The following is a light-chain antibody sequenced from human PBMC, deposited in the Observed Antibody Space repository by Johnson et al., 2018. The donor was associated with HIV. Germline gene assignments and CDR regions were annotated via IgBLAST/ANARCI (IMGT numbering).Light chain of an antibody. J-gene: IGLJ1*01. Sequence: QSVLTQPPSVSAAPGQKVTISCSTNSSNFGNNYVSWYQQLPGTAPKLLIYKNDKRPSGIPDRFSGSKSGTSATLGITGLQTGDEADYYCGTWNSSLSGGPYVFGTGTKVTAL. CDR3: GTWNSSLSGGPYV. CDR1: SSNFGNNY. CDR2: KND. V-gene: IGLV1-51*02.